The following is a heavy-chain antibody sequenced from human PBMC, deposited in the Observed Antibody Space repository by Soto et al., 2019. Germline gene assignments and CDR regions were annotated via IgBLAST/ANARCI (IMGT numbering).Heavy chain of an antibody. D-gene: IGHD1-26*01. CDR2: ISAYNGNT. CDR1: GYTFTSYG. CDR3: ASDRRGLGRGGWFDP. Sequence: QVQLVQSGAEVKKPGASVKVSCKASGYTFTSYGISWVRQAPGQGLEWMGWISAYNGNTNYAQKLQGRGTMTTDTSTSKAYMELRSRRSDGTAVYYCASDRRGLGRGGWFDPWGQGTLVTVSS. J-gene: IGHJ5*02. V-gene: IGHV1-18*04.